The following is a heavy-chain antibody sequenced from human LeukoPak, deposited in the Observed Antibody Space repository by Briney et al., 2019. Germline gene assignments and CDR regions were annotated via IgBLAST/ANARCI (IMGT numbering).Heavy chain of an antibody. Sequence: SETLSLTCTVSGDSISSYYWSWIRQPPGKGLEWIGYIYYSGSTNYNPSLKSRVTISVDTSKNQFSLKLSSVTAADTAVYYCARGGGAYYDNSGYYRGGSEFDYWGQGTLVTVSS. CDR3: ARGGGAYYDNSGYYRGGSEFDY. CDR1: GDSISSYY. CDR2: IYYSGST. J-gene: IGHJ4*02. V-gene: IGHV4-59*01. D-gene: IGHD3-22*01.